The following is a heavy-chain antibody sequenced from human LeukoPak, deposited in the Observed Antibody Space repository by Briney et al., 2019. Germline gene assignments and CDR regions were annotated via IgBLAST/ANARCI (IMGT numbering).Heavy chain of an antibody. D-gene: IGHD2-21*02. V-gene: IGHV3-23*01. J-gene: IGHJ4*02. Sequence: GGSLRLSCAASGFTFSSYAMSWVRQAPGKGLEWVSAISGSGGSTYYADSVKGRFTISRDNSKNTLYLQMNSLRAEDTAVYYCAKDHYSAMYCGGDCYRPYFDYWGQGTLVTVSS. CDR3: AKDHYSAMYCGGDCYRPYFDY. CDR1: GFTFSSYA. CDR2: ISGSGGST.